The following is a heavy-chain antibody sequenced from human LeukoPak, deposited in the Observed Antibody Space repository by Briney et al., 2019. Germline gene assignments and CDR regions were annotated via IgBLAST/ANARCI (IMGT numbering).Heavy chain of an antibody. CDR2: ISYDGSNK. CDR1: GFTFSSYG. D-gene: IGHD6-19*01. Sequence: GGSLRLSCAASGFTFSSYGMHWVRQAPGKGLEWVAVISYDGSNKYYADSVKGRFTISRDNSKNTLYLQMNSLRAEDTAAYYCAKQQWLGYFDYWGQGTLVTVSS. J-gene: IGHJ4*02. CDR3: AKQQWLGYFDY. V-gene: IGHV3-30*18.